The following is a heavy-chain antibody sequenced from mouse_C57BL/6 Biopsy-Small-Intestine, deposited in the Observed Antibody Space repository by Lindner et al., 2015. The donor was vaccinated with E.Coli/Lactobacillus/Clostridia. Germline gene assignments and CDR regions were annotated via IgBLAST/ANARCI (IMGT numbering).Heavy chain of an antibody. V-gene: IGHV14-3*01. CDR1: GFNIEDDY. J-gene: IGHJ2*01. CDR2: IDPANGNT. D-gene: IGHD2-5*01. CDR3: ASADSNHYFDY. Sequence: VQLQESGAELVRPGASVKLSCTASGFNIEDDYMHWVKQRPEQGLEWIGRIDPANGNTKYAPKFQDKATITADTSSNTAYLQLSSLTSEDTAVYYCASADSNHYFDYWGQGTTLTVSS.